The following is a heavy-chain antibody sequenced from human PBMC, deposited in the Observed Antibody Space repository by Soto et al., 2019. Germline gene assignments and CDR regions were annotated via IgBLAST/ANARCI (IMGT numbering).Heavy chain of an antibody. D-gene: IGHD2-15*01. CDR1: GFTFSSYG. Sequence: GGSLRLSCAASGFTFSSYGMHWVRQAPGKGLEWVAVISYDGSNKYYADSVKGRFTISRDNSKNTLYLQMNSLRAEDTAVYYCAKENYCSGGSCRLNSVWFFDYWGQGTLVTVSS. J-gene: IGHJ4*02. CDR2: ISYDGSNK. V-gene: IGHV3-30*18. CDR3: AKENYCSGGSCRLNSVWFFDY.